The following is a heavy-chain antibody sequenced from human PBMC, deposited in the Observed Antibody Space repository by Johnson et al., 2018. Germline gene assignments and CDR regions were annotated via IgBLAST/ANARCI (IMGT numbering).Heavy chain of an antibody. Sequence: QLVETGGGVVQPGRSLRLSCAASGFTFSSYGMHWVRQAPGKGLEWVAVISYDGSNKYYADSVKGRFTISRDKSKNTLYLQMNSLRAEDTAVYYCAKRSCGGDCYSGDDAFDIWGQGTMVTVSS. V-gene: IGHV3-30*18. CDR2: ISYDGSNK. D-gene: IGHD2-21*02. CDR3: AKRSCGGDCYSGDDAFDI. J-gene: IGHJ3*02. CDR1: GFTFSSYG.